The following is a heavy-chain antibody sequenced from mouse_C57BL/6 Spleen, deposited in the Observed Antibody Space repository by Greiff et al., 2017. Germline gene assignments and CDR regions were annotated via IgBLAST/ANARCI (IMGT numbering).Heavy chain of an antibody. CDR3: ARVDGYPHYYAMDY. CDR1: GYTFTSYW. CDR2: IYPSDSET. D-gene: IGHD2-3*01. J-gene: IGHJ4*01. Sequence: VQLQQPGAELVRPGSSVKLSCKASGYTFTSYWMDWVKQRPGQGLEWIGNIYPSDSETHYNQKFKDKATLTVYKSSSTAYMQLSSLTSEDSAVYYCARVDGYPHYYAMDYWGQGTSVTVSS. V-gene: IGHV1-61*01.